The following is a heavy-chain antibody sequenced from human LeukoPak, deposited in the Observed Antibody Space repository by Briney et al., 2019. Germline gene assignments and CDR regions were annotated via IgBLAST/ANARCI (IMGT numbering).Heavy chain of an antibody. Sequence: SETLSLTCTVSGGSISSYYWSWIRQPPGKGLEWMGYIYYSGSTNYNPSLKSRVTISVDTSKNQFSLKLSSVTAADTAVYYCASGYSYGYGMNAFDIWGQGTMVTVSS. CDR3: ASGYSYGYGMNAFDI. CDR1: GGSISSYY. D-gene: IGHD5-18*01. V-gene: IGHV4-59*01. J-gene: IGHJ3*02. CDR2: IYYSGST.